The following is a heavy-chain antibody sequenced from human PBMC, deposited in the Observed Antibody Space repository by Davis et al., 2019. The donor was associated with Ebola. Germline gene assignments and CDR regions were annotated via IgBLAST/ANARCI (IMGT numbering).Heavy chain of an antibody. CDR3: ARDYYGGMNYYYGMDV. V-gene: IGHV3-33*08. D-gene: IGHD4-23*01. J-gene: IGHJ6*02. CDR2: IWHDGSNK. Sequence: GGSLRLSCAASGFTFSDYYMTWIRQAPGQGLEWVAVIWHDGSNKYYADSVKGRFTISRDNSKNTLYLQMNSLRAEDTAVYYCARDYYGGMNYYYGMDVWGQGTTVTVSS. CDR1: GFTFSDYY.